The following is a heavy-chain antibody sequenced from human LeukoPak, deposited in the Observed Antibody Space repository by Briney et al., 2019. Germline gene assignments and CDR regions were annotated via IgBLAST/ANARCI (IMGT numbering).Heavy chain of an antibody. CDR2: IYYSGST. Sequence: SETLSLTCTVSGGSISSSSYYWGWIRQPPGKGLEWIGTIYYSGSTYYNPSLKSRVTISVDTSKNQISLKLSSVTAADTAVYYCARLEKYSSSSYFDYWGQGTLVTVSS. CDR1: GGSISSSSYY. V-gene: IGHV4-39*01. J-gene: IGHJ4*02. CDR3: ARLEKYSSSSYFDY. D-gene: IGHD6-6*01.